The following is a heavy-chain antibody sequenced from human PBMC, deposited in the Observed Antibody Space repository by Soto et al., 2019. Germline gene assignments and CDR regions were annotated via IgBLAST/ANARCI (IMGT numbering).Heavy chain of an antibody. J-gene: IGHJ4*02. D-gene: IGHD6-19*01. CDR3: ARDIGSGWYYFDY. V-gene: IGHV3-48*02. CDR2: ITPSSDTI. CDR1: GFTFSSYS. Sequence: AGGSLRLSCAASGFTFSSYSMNWVRQAPGKGLEWVSYITPSSDTIYYADSVKGRFTISSDNGKNSLYLQMNSLRDEDTAVYYCARDIGSGWYYFDYWGQGNMVTVSS.